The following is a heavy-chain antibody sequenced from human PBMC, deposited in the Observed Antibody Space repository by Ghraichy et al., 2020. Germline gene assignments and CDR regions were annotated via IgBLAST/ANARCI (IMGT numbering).Heavy chain of an antibody. Sequence: GGSLRLSCTASGFTFSYYWMHWVRQAPEKGLVWVSRVNSDGTNTIYADSVKGRFTISRDNAKNTLYLQMNSLRVEDTAFYYCARGDYWRTIDYWGQGVLVTVSS. D-gene: IGHD3-3*01. J-gene: IGHJ4*02. CDR3: ARGDYWRTIDY. CDR2: VNSDGTNT. V-gene: IGHV3-74*01. CDR1: GFTFSYYW.